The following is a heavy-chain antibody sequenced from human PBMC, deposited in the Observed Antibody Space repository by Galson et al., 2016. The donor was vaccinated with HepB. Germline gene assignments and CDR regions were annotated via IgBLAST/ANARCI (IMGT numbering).Heavy chain of an antibody. CDR2: IYPGDSDT. Sequence: QSGAEVKQPGESLKISCKTSGYNFNIYWSAWVRQMPGTGPELRGIIYPGDSDTGYSSSFQGPVTISADKSISTSYLQWSSLKAPDTAMFYCARVFWPPPRDRYYYGMDVLGQGTTVTVSS. CDR1: GYNFNIYW. D-gene: IGHD3-3*01. CDR3: ARVFWPPPRDRYYYGMDV. J-gene: IGHJ6*02. V-gene: IGHV5-51*01.